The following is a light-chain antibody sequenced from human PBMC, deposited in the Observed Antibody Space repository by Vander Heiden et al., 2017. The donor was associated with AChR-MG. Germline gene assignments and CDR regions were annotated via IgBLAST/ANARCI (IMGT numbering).Light chain of an antibody. V-gene: IGLV2-14*03. CDR3: SSYTPTSTLV. Sequence: QSALTQPASVSGSPGQSITISCTGTSSDVGTYKYVSWYQQHPGKAPKLMIYDVSNRPSGVSNRFSGSKSGNTASLTISGLQAEDVADYFCSSYTPTSTLVFGGGTKLTVL. CDR2: DVS. CDR1: SSDVGTYKY. J-gene: IGLJ3*02.